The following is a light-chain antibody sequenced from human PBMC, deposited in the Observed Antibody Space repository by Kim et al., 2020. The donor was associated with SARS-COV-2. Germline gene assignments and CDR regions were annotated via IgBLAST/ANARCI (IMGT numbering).Light chain of an antibody. CDR3: QKYNTAPWT. J-gene: IGKJ1*01. CDR1: QGISSY. V-gene: IGKV1-27*01. Sequence: DIQMTQSPSSLSASVGDRVTITCWASQGISSYLAWYQQKPGKVPKLLIYAASTLQSGVPSRFSGSGSGTDFTLTISSLQPEDVATYYCQKYNTAPWTFGQGTKVDIK. CDR2: AAS.